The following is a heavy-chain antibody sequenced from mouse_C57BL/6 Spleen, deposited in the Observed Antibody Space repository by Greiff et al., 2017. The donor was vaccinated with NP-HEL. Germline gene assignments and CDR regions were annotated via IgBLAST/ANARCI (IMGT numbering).Heavy chain of an antibody. V-gene: IGHV1-59*01. CDR2: IDPSDSYT. CDR3: ARWGYGPFDY. Sequence: QVQLQQPGAELVRPGTSVTLSCKASGYTFTSYWMHWVKQRPGQGLEWIGVIDPSDSYTNYNQKFKGKATLTVDTSSSTAYMQLSSLTSEDSAVYYCARWGYGPFDYWGQGTTLTVSS. D-gene: IGHD1-1*01. J-gene: IGHJ2*01. CDR1: GYTFTSYW.